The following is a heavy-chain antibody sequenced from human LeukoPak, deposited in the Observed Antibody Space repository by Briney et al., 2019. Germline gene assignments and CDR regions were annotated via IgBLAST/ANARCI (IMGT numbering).Heavy chain of an antibody. Sequence: SETLSLTCAVYGGSFSGYYWSWIRQPPGKGLEWIGEINHSGSTNYNPSLKSRVTISVDTSKNQFSLKLSSVTAADTAVYYCARDRHCTNGVCYFAFDIWGQGTMVTVSS. CDR3: ARDRHCTNGVCYFAFDI. J-gene: IGHJ3*02. V-gene: IGHV4-34*01. CDR2: INHSGST. D-gene: IGHD2-8*01. CDR1: GGSFSGYY.